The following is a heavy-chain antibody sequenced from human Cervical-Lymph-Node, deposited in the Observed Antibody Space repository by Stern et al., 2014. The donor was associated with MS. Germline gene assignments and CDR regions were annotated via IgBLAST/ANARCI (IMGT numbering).Heavy chain of an antibody. V-gene: IGHV3-7*01. CDR2: ITHDGREK. J-gene: IGHJ4*02. Sequence: EVQLVESGGGLVQPGGSLRLSCAASGFTFSSYWMSWVRQAPGKGLGWVATITHDGREKYYVDSVKGRFTISRDNAKNSLYLQMNSLRAEDTAVYYCARASKGGSSYDMDDWGQGTLVTVSS. CDR3: ARASKGGSSYDMDD. D-gene: IGHD6-6*01. CDR1: GFTFSSYW.